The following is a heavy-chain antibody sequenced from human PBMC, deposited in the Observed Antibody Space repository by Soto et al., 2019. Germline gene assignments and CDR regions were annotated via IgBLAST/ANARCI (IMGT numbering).Heavy chain of an antibody. CDR2: INHSGST. CDR3: ARVHPHIDY. J-gene: IGHJ4*02. V-gene: IGHV4-34*01. Sequence: SETLSLTCAVYGGSFSGYYWSWIRQPPGKGLEWIGEINHSGSTNYNPSLKSRVTISVDTSKNQFSLKLSSVTAADTAVYYCARVHPHIDYWGQGTLVTVSS. CDR1: GGSFSGYY.